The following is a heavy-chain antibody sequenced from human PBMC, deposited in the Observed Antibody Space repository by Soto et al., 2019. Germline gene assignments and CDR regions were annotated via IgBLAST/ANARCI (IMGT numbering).Heavy chain of an antibody. V-gene: IGHV5-51*07. D-gene: IGHD3-3*01. CDR1: GYSFSSYW. J-gene: IGHJ3*02. CDR3: SRLDFLSGPDAFEI. CDR2: IYPGDSET. Sequence: GDSLKISCKGSGYSFSSYWIEWLHQMPGKGLEWMGIIYPGDSETRYSPSFQCQVTISAGKSISTAYLQWSSLKASDTAMYYCSRLDFLSGPDAFEIWGRGTLVTVSS.